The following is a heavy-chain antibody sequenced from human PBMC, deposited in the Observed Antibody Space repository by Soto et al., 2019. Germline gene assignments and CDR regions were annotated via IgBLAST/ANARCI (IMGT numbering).Heavy chain of an antibody. J-gene: IGHJ4*02. D-gene: IGHD6-19*01. V-gene: IGHV1-69*13. Sequence: VNVSFKGSGWTFISYAMSGVRQAGGRGGEWVGGIITICGTGDYAQKFQGRVTITADESTSTAYMELSSLRSEETAVYYCARAEVAGPTRLDYWGQGTMVTVSS. CDR2: IITICGTG. CDR1: GWTFISYA. CDR3: ARAEVAGPTRLDY.